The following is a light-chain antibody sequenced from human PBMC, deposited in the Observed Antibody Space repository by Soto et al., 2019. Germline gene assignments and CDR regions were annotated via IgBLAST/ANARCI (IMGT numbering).Light chain of an antibody. CDR2: EIS. Sequence: DIQMTQSPSSLSASAGDRVTITCRASQGVRSSLDWYQQKPGKAPKRLIYEISSLQSGVPSRFSGSGSGTEFTLTISILQPEDFATYYCLQHNSYPFTFGPGTKVDIK. CDR3: LQHNSYPFT. J-gene: IGKJ3*01. V-gene: IGKV1-17*01. CDR1: QGVRSS.